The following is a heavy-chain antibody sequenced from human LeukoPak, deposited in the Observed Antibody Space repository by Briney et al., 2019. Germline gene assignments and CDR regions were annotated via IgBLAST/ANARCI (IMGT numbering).Heavy chain of an antibody. V-gene: IGHV3-30*02. CDR2: IRSDASDK. Sequence: GGSLRLSCSASGFTFSHYGMHWVRQAPGTGLEWVAVIRSDASDKYYANSVKGRFTISRDNFKNSLYLQMNSLRAEDTAVYYCAKDAQRGFDYSNSLDYWGQGTRVTVSS. CDR3: AKDAQRGFDYSNSLDY. J-gene: IGHJ4*02. CDR1: GFTFSHYG. D-gene: IGHD4-11*01.